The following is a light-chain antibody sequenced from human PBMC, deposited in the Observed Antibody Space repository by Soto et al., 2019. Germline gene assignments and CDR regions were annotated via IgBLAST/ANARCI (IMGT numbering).Light chain of an antibody. Sequence: EIVLTQSPGTLSLSPGERATLSCRASQSVSSNYLAWYQQKPGQAPRLLIYGASNRAIGIPDRFSGSGSGTDFTLTITRLEPEDFAVYYCQQYGSSPPITFGQGTRLE. CDR3: QQYGSSPPIT. CDR1: QSVSSNY. J-gene: IGKJ5*01. V-gene: IGKV3-20*01. CDR2: GAS.